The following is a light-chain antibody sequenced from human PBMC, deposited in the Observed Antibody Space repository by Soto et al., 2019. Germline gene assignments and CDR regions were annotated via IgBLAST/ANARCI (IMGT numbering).Light chain of an antibody. J-gene: IGKJ5*01. CDR2: AAS. Sequence: DIQMTQSPSSLSASVGDRVTITCRASQSISSYLNWYKQKPGKAPKLLIYAASSLQSGVPSRFSGSGSGTDFTLTISSLQPEDFATYYCQQSYSTPYTFGQWTRLEIK. CDR1: QSISSY. CDR3: QQSYSTPYT. V-gene: IGKV1-39*01.